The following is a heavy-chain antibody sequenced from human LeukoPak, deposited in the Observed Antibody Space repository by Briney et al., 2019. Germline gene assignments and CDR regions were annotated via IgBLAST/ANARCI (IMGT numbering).Heavy chain of an antibody. CDR3: ARTRTLPIAGGFDT. CDR1: EFTFSSYW. D-gene: IGHD3-16*01. Sequence: GGSLRLSCAASEFTFSSYWMHWVRQGPGKGLVWVSRISTDGSSTDYADSVKGRFTICRENAKNTLYLQMNSLRAEDTAVYYCARTRTLPIAGGFDTWGQGSLVTVSS. CDR2: ISTDGSST. V-gene: IGHV3-74*01. J-gene: IGHJ5*02.